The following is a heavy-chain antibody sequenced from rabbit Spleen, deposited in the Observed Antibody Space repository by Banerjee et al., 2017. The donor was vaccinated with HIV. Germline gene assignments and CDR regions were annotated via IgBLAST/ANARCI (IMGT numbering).Heavy chain of an antibody. CDR2: IYTGISTNT. CDR1: GVSFSGDSF. CDR3: ARDTGTSFSSYGMDL. D-gene: IGHD8-1*01. J-gene: IGHJ3*01. Sequence: QSLEESGGDLVKPGASLTLTCIASGVSFSGDSFDIDYFPCWVRQAPGKGLEWIACIYTGISTNTYYANWAKGRFTISKTSSTTVTLQMTSLTAADTATYFCARDTGTSFSSYGMDLWGQGTLVTVS. V-gene: IGHV1S40*01.